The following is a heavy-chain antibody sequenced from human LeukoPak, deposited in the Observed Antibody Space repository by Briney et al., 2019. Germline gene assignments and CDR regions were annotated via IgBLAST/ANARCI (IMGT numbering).Heavy chain of an antibody. J-gene: IGHJ4*02. D-gene: IGHD2-21*02. CDR2: ISGSSTTI. Sequence: PGGSLTLSCAASGFIISNYNMNWVRQAPGKGLEWVSYISGSSTTIYYADSVKGRFTISRDNAKNSLYLQMNSLRDEDTAVYYCARAQYCGGDCYWSFDYWGQGTLVTVSS. V-gene: IGHV3-48*02. CDR3: ARAQYCGGDCYWSFDY. CDR1: GFIISNYN.